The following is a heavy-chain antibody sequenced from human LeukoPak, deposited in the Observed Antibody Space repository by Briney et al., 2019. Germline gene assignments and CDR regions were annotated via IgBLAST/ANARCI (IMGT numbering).Heavy chain of an antibody. CDR3: VRVSRLYWFDY. Sequence: GGSLRLSCAASGFSLSDHYMAWVRQAPGKGLEWVGRIRNQANSGTTEYAASVKGRFTISRDDSENSLYLQMSSLKTEDTAVYYCVRVSRLYWFDYWGQGTLVTVSS. CDR1: GFSLSDHY. V-gene: IGHV3-72*01. CDR2: IRNQANSGTT. J-gene: IGHJ4*02. D-gene: IGHD2-2*02.